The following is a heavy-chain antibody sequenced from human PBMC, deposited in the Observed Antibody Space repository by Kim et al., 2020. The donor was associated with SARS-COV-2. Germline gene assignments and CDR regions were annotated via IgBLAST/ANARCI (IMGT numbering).Heavy chain of an antibody. Sequence: GVSLRLSCAASGFSLGDYWMNWVRQAPGKGLEWVANIKQDGTDKHYVDSVKGRFTISRDNAKNSLYLQMNSVRAEDTAVYYCARWTSTSYYWGQGTLVTVSS. J-gene: IGHJ4*02. CDR2: IKQDGTDK. D-gene: IGHD2-2*01. CDR3: ARWTSTSYY. V-gene: IGHV3-7*01. CDR1: GFSLGDYW.